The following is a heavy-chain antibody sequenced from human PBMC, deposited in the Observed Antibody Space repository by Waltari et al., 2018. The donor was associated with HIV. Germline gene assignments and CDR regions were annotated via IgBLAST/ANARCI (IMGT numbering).Heavy chain of an antibody. J-gene: IGHJ2*01. V-gene: IGHV4-34*02. CDR3: ATRGDYGDLPKYFDL. Sequence: QVELQQGGAGLLTPSETLSLSCAVSGGSFSPYYWSWICQPPGKGLEWMGEINNSGSINFKPSLKSRLNISLDASKKQSSLHLTSVTAADTALYYCATRGDYGDLPKYFDLWGRGTLVTVSS. CDR2: INNSGSI. CDR1: GGSFSPYY. D-gene: IGHD4-17*01.